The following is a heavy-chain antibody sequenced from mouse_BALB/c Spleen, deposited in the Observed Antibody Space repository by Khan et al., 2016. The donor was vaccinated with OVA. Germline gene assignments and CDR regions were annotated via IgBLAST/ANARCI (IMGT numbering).Heavy chain of an antibody. D-gene: IGHD2-2*01. CDR2: INPNNGGS. CDR1: GYTFTSYY. J-gene: IGHJ3*01. CDR3: TRAGYGSFAY. V-gene: IGHV1S81*02. Sequence: QVRLQQSGAELVKPGASVKMSCKASGYTFTSYYMHWVQQRPGQGLEWIGEINPNNGGSNYNEKFKSKATLTVDKSSSTAYKQLSSLTSEDSAVYYCTRAGYGSFAYWGQGTLVTVSA.